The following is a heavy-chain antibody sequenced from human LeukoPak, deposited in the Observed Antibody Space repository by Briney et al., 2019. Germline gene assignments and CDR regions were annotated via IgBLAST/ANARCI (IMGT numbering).Heavy chain of an antibody. V-gene: IGHV4-59*11. CDR3: ARLYIGGYSRSTNYNWFDP. J-gene: IGHJ5*02. D-gene: IGHD6-13*01. CDR1: GGSISSHY. Sequence: SETLSLTCTVSGGSISSHYWTWIRQSPVKGLEWIGDISNSGSTSYNPSLKSRVTISIDTSKNQFSLKLSSVTAADTAVYYCARLYIGGYSRSTNYNWFDPWGQGTLVTVSS. CDR2: ISNSGST.